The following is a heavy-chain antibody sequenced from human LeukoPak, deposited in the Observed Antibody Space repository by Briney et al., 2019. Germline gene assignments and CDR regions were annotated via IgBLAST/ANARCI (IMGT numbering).Heavy chain of an antibody. CDR2: INPTGGST. V-gene: IGHV1-46*01. J-gene: IGHJ4*02. Sequence: ASVKVSCKASGYTFTSYYMHWVRQAPGQGLEWMGLINPTGGSTGYAQKFQGRVTMTRDTSTTTVYMELSSLRSEDTAMYYCAREIGPRQLHLWGSAFDYWGQGTLVTVSS. D-gene: IGHD5-18*01. CDR3: AREIGPRQLHLWGSAFDY. CDR1: GYTFTSYY.